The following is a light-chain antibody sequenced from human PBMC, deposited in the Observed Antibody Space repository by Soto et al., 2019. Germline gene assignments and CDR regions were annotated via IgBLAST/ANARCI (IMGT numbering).Light chain of an antibody. V-gene: IGLV1-44*01. CDR3: AGWDDSLNGPVV. CDR1: SSNIGSNT. J-gene: IGLJ2*01. Sequence: QAVVTQPPSASGTPGQRVTISCSGSSSNIGSNTVNWYQQLPGTAPKLLIYSNNQRPSGVPDRFSGSKSGTSASLAISGLQSEDEADYYCAGWDDSLNGPVVFGGGTKLTVL. CDR2: SNN.